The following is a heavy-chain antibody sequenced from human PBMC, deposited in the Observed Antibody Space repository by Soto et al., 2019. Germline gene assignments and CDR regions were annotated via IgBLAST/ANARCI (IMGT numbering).Heavy chain of an antibody. CDR1: GGSISSSSYY. CDR2: IYYSGST. J-gene: IGHJ6*02. V-gene: IGHV4-39*01. CDR3: ARQTDAFWSGYTYSYYGIDF. Sequence: QLQLQESGPGLVKPSETLSLTCTVSGGSISSSSYYWGWIRQPPGKGLEWIGSIYYSGSTYYNPSLKSRVVLSVVTSRNQFALEPSSVTVADMAGYYCARQTDAFWSGYTYSYYGIDFWGQGTAVTVSS. D-gene: IGHD3-3*01.